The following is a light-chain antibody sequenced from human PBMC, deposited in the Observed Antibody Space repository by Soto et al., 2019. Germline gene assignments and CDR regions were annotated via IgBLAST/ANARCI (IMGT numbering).Light chain of an antibody. V-gene: IGKV1-5*03. CDR1: QSISSW. J-gene: IGKJ1*01. Sequence: DIQMTQSPSTLSASVGDRVIITCRASQSISSWLAWYQQKPGKAPKLLIYKAYSLHSGVPSRFSGSGSGTEFTLTISSLQPDDFATDYCQQYNAYLWTFGQGTKVEVK. CDR3: QQYNAYLWT. CDR2: KAY.